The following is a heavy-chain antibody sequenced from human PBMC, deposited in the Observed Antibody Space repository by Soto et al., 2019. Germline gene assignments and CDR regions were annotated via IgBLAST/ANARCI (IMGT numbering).Heavy chain of an antibody. CDR2: ISSSGSTI. CDR1: GFTFSDYY. CDR3: ARDWYYYDSSGYYRWFDP. J-gene: IGHJ5*02. D-gene: IGHD3-22*01. Sequence: GGSLRLSCAASGFTFSDYYMSWIRQAPGKGLEWVSYISSSGSTIYYADSVKGRFTVSRDNAKNSLYLQMNSLRAEDTAVYYCARDWYYYDSSGYYRWFDPWGQGTLVTVSS. V-gene: IGHV3-11*01.